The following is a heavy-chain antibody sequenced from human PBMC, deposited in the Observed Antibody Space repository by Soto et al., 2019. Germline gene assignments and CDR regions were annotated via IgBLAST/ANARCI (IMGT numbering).Heavy chain of an antibody. D-gene: IGHD2-8*01. CDR3: AKVREDIVLLVALDY. CDR1: GFDFSNYV. CDR2: MSFDGRDI. Sequence: QVQLVESGGRVVQPGRSLRLSCAASGFDFSNYVLHWVRQAPGKGLEWVAVMSFDGRDIYYADSLKGRFTISRDNSKNTLYLQMNNLRPEETAGYYCAKVREDIVLLVALDYWGQGTLVTVSS. J-gene: IGHJ4*02. V-gene: IGHV3-30*18.